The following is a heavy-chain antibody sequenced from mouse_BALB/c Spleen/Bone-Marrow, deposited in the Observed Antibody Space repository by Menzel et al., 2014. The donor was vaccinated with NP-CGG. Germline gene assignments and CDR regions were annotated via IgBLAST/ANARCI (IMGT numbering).Heavy chain of an antibody. Sequence: EVQGVESGGGLVKPGGSLKLSCAASGFTFSSYAMSWVRQTPVKRLEWVASISRGGTTYYPDSVKGRFTISRDNARNILYLQMSSLRSEDTAMYYCARGGGYDYGSWFAYWGQGTLVTVSA. CDR3: ARGGGYDYGSWFAY. V-gene: IGHV5-6-5*01. CDR1: GFTFSSYA. J-gene: IGHJ3*01. D-gene: IGHD2-4*01. CDR2: ISRGGTT.